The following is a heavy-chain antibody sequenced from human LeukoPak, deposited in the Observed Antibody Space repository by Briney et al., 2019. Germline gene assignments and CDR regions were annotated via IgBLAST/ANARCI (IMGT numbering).Heavy chain of an antibody. V-gene: IGHV4-4*02. J-gene: IGHJ4*02. CDR3: ARDQITVVRGGLDY. D-gene: IGHD3-10*01. Sequence: SGTLSLTCAVSGGSISSSNWWSWVRQPPGKGLEWIGEIYHSGSTNYNPSLKSRVTISVDKSKNQFSLKLSSVTAADTAVYYCARDQITVVRGGLDYWGQGTLVNVSS. CDR1: GGSISSSNW. CDR2: IYHSGST.